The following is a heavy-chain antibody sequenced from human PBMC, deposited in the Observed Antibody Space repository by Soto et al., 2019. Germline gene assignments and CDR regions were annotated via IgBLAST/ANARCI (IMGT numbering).Heavy chain of an antibody. Sequence: GGSLRLSCAASGFTFSSYAMHWVRQAPGKGLEWVAVISYDGSNKYYADSVKGRFTISRDNSKNTLYLQMNSLRAEDTAVYYCARDYYWGQGTLVTVSS. CDR2: ISYDGSNK. CDR3: ARDYY. J-gene: IGHJ4*02. CDR1: GFTFSSYA. V-gene: IGHV3-30-3*01.